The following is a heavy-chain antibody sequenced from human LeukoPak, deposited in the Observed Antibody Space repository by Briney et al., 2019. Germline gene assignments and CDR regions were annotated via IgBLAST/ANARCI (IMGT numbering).Heavy chain of an antibody. J-gene: IGHJ4*02. Sequence: KPSETLSLTCTVSGVSVTNYYWAWIRQPAGKGLEWIGRMYISGSTNYNPSLKSRVTISIDKTENQFSLKLRSVTAADTAVYYCARDYLVGAPLDSWGQGTLVTVSP. V-gene: IGHV4-4*07. CDR1: GVSVTNYY. CDR2: MYISGST. CDR3: ARDYLVGAPLDS. D-gene: IGHD1-26*01.